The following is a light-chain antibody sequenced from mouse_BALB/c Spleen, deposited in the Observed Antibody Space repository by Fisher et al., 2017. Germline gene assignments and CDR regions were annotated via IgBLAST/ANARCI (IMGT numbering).Light chain of an antibody. CDR3: HQWSSYPWT. Sequence: IVMTQTTAIMSASPGEKVTLTCSASSSVSSSYLYWYQQKSGASPKLWIYSTSNLASGVPARFSGSGSGTFYSLTISSVEAEDAADYYCHQWSSYPWTFGGGTKLEIK. CDR2: STS. V-gene: IGKV4-79*01. J-gene: IGKJ1*01. CDR1: SSVSSSY.